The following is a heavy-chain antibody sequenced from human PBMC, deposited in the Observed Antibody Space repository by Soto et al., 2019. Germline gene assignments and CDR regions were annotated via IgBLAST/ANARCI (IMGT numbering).Heavy chain of an antibody. Sequence: ASVKVSCKASGYTFTSYGISWVRQAPGQGLEWMGWISAYNGNTNYAQKLQGRVTMATDTSTSTAHMALRSLRSDDTAVYYRPGGGIMITCGGGVDVDCWGRGTRGTGSS. V-gene: IGHV1-18*01. CDR3: PGGGIMITCGGGVDVDC. CDR2: ISAYNGNT. CDR1: GYTFTSYG. D-gene: IGHD3-16*01. J-gene: IGHJ4*02.